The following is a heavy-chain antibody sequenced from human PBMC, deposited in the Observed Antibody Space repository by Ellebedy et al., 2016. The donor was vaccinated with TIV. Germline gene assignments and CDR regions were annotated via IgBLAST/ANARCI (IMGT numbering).Heavy chain of an antibody. J-gene: IGHJ4*02. CDR1: GFTFSSYG. CDR2: ISNEGDTK. Sequence: GGSLRLSCRASGFTFSSYGMHWIRQAPGKGLDWVAVISNEGDTKYYGHSMKGRFTISRDDSKNTVFLQINSLTTEDTAIYYCAKDPLRFGEVVPDFWGQGTLVTVSS. V-gene: IGHV3-30*18. D-gene: IGHD3-10*01. CDR3: AKDPLRFGEVVPDF.